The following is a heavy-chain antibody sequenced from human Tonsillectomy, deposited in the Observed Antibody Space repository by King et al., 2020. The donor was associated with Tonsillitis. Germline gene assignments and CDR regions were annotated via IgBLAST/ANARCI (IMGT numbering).Heavy chain of an antibody. CDR2: ISSSGSTI. CDR3: AGDWEGYFDL. D-gene: IGHD1-26*01. J-gene: IGHJ2*01. CDR1: GFTFSSYE. Sequence: VQLVESGGGLVQPGGSLRLSCAASGFTFSSYEMNWVRQAPGKGLEWVSYISSSGSTIYYEDSVKGRFTISRDNAKNSLYLQMNSLRAEDTAVYYCAGDWEGYFDLWGRGTLVTVSS. V-gene: IGHV3-48*03.